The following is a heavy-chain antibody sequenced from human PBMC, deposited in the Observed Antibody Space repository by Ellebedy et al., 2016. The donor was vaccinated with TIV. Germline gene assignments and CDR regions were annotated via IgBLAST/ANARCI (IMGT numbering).Heavy chain of an antibody. CDR3: ARSSYPYYFDY. CDR1: GITFSNFG. V-gene: IGHV3-30*03. J-gene: IGHJ4*02. CDR2: MSHDGNAE. Sequence: GESLKISXGASGITFSNFGMHWVRQAPGKGLEWVATMSHDGNAEYYADSGKGRFTISRDNAKNTLYLQMNNLRPEDTAVYYCARSSYPYYFDYWGQGTQVTVSS.